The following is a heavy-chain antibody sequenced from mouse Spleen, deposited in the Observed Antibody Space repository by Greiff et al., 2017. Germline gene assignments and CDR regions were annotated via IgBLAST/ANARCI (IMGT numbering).Heavy chain of an antibody. CDR1: GFNIKDYY. Sequence: VQLQQSGAELVRPGASVKLSCTASGFNIKDYYMHWVKQRPEQGLEWIGRIDPEDGDTEYAPKFQGKATMTADTSSNTAYLQLSSLTSEDTAVYYCTTGYSYYSYDERSAYWGQGTLVTVSA. D-gene: IGHD2-12*01. J-gene: IGHJ3*01. CDR3: TTGYSYYSYDERSAY. V-gene: IGHV14-1*01. CDR2: IDPEDGDT.